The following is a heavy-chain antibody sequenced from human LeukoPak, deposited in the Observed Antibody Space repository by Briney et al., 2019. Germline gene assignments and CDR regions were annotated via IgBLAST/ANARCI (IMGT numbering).Heavy chain of an antibody. D-gene: IGHD2-15*01. CDR3: AKAGAVVVVAAKYFDY. V-gene: IGHV3-23*01. CDR2: ISGSGGST. J-gene: IGHJ4*02. CDR1: GFTFSSYA. Sequence: GGSLRLSCAASGFTFSSYATSWVRQAPGKGLEWVSAISGSGGSTYYADSVKGRFTISRDNSKNTLHLQMNSLRAEDTAVYYCAKAGAVVVVAAKYFDYWGQGTLVTVSS.